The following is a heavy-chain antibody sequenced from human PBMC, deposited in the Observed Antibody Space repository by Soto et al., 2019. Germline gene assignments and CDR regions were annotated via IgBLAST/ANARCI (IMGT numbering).Heavy chain of an antibody. Sequence: SETLSLTCAVSGGSITTRGFSWNWIRQSPGKGLEWIGCIYPSGTTFYNPSLNSRVTISLDMSTNAFSLTLKSVTAADTAVYYCARGRCFRLVGGPLDTWGQGTLVTVSS. CDR1: GGSITTRGFS. V-gene: IGHV4-30-2*06. J-gene: IGHJ5*02. CDR3: ARGRCFRLVGGPLDT. CDR2: IYPSGTT. D-gene: IGHD2-8*01.